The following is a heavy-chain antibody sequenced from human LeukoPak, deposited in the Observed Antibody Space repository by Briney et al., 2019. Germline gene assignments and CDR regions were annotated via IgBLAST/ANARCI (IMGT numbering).Heavy chain of an antibody. CDR3: ARDFYASGSHDY. CDR2: IKQDGSEE. V-gene: IGHV3-7*01. D-gene: IGHD3-10*01. Sequence: QPGGSLRLSCAASGFTFSSYWMHWVRQAPGKGLEWVGNIKQDGSEEYYGDSVKGRFTISRDNAKNSLYLQMNSLRGEDTAVYYCARDFYASGSHDYWGQGTLVTVSS. CDR1: GFTFSSYW. J-gene: IGHJ4*02.